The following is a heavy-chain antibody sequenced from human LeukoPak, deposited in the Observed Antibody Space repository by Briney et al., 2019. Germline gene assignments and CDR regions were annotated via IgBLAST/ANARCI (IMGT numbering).Heavy chain of an antibody. J-gene: IGHJ4*02. CDR3: ARLELCSSTSCYLFDY. D-gene: IGHD2-2*01. CDR1: GGSISSGGYS. Sequence: SQTLSLTCAVSGGSISSGGYSWSWIRQPPGKGLEWIGYIYHNGSTYYNPSLKSRVTISVDRSKNQFSLKLSSVTAADTAVYYCARLELCSSTSCYLFDYWGQGTLVTVSS. CDR2: IYHNGST. V-gene: IGHV4-30-2*01.